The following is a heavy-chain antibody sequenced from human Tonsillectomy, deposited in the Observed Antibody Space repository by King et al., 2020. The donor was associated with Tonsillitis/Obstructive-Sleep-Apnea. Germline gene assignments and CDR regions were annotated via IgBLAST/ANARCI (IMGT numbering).Heavy chain of an antibody. CDR1: GYTFTDHY. Sequence: QWQLVQSGAEVKKPGASVKVSCKASGYTFTDHYIHWVRQAPGQGLEWMGWINPYGDDTHYAQKFQGRVTMTRNTSIRTVYMELSRLRSDDTAVYYCARDRDYYASGRYFYGMDVWGQGTTVTVSS. V-gene: IGHV1-2*02. CDR3: ARDRDYYASGRYFYGMDV. J-gene: IGHJ6*02. CDR2: INPYGDDT. D-gene: IGHD3-10*01.